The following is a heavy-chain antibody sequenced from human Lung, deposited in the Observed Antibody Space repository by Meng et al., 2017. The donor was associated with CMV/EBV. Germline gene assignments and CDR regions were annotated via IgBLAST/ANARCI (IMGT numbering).Heavy chain of an antibody. CDR1: GFTFSSFA. CDR2: IRYDGTNT. Sequence: SCAASGFTFSSFAMHWVRQAPGKGLQWVAFIRYDGTNTYHADPVKGRFSISRDNSKNTLYLQMNSLRAEDTAVYYCAKGGYCTSSSCYMDWYFDLWXRGTLVTVSS. V-gene: IGHV3-30*02. CDR3: AKGGYCTSSSCYMDWYFDL. J-gene: IGHJ2*01. D-gene: IGHD2-2*02.